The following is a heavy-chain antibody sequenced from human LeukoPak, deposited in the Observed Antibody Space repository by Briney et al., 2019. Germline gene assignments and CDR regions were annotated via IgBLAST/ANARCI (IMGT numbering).Heavy chain of an antibody. CDR1: GFTFSSYA. D-gene: IGHD3-22*01. Sequence: PGGSLRLSCAASGFTFSSYAMSWVRQAPGKGLEWVSAISGSGGNTYYADSVKGRFTISRDNSKNTLYLQMNSLRAEDTGVYYCARDPVLFDNTGYYFDSWGQGTLVTVSS. J-gene: IGHJ4*02. CDR3: ARDPVLFDNTGYYFDS. CDR2: ISGSGGNT. V-gene: IGHV3-23*01.